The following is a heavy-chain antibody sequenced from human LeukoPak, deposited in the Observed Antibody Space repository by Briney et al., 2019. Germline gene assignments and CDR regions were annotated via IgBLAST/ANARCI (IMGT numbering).Heavy chain of an antibody. J-gene: IGHJ4*02. V-gene: IGHV3-30*18. D-gene: IGHD6-19*01. CDR2: ISYDGSNK. CDR1: GFTFSSYG. Sequence: GRSLRLSCAASGFTFSSYGMHWVRRAPGKGLEWVAVISYDGSNKYYADSVKGRFTISRDNSKNTLYLQMNSLRAEGTAVYYCAKVAVAVAGDYWGQGTLVTVSS. CDR3: AKVAVAVAGDY.